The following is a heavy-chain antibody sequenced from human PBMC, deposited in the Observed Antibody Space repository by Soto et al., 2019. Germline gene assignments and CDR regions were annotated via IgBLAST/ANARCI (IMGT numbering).Heavy chain of an antibody. D-gene: IGHD2-8*01. CDR1: GGTFSSYT. CDR2: ISPTLGIA. J-gene: IGHJ3*02. CDR3: AGDDCTNGVCYTPRDAFDI. V-gene: IGHV1-69*04. Sequence: ASVKVSCKASGGTFSSYTISWVRQAPGQGHEWMGRISPTLGIANYAQKFQGRVTITADKSTSTAYMELCSLRSEDTAVYYCAGDDCTNGVCYTPRDAFDIWGQGTMVTVSS.